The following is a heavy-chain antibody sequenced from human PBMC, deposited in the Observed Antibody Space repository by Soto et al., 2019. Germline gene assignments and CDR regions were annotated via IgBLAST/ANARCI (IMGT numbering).Heavy chain of an antibody. CDR1: GGSISSYY. D-gene: IGHD2-21*02. Sequence: NPSETLSLTCTVSGGSISSYYWSWIRQPAGKGLEWIGRIHTSGSTNYNPSLKSRVTMSVDTSKSQFSLKLSSVTAADTAVYYCARDGAYCGGDCYSYYYYGMDVWGQGTTVTVSS. J-gene: IGHJ6*02. CDR2: IHTSGST. V-gene: IGHV4-4*07. CDR3: ARDGAYCGGDCYSYYYYGMDV.